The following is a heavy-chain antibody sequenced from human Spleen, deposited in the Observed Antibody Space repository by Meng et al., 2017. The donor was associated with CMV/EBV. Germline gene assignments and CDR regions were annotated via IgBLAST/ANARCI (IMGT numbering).Heavy chain of an antibody. J-gene: IGHJ4*02. D-gene: IGHD3-22*01. Sequence: SVKVSCKASGGTFSSYAISWVRQAPGQGLEWMGIINPSGGSTSYAQKFQGRVTITADKSTSTAYMELSSLRSEDTAVYYCARGYDSSGPPYWYFDYWGQGTLVTVSS. CDR1: GGTFSSYA. CDR2: INPSGGST. CDR3: ARGYDSSGPPYWYFDY. V-gene: IGHV1-69*04.